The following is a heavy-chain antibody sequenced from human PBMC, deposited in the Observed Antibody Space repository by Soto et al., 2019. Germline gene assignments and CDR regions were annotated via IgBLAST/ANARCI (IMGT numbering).Heavy chain of an antibody. D-gene: IGHD5-12*01. V-gene: IGHV3-48*02. Sequence: PGGSLRLSCAASGFTFSSYSMNWVRQAPGKGLEWVSYISSSSSTIYYADSVKGRFTISRDNAKNSLYLQMNSLRDEDTAVYYCARGMRYSGYDYVAPPFDYWGQGTLVTVSS. CDR2: ISSSSSTI. CDR1: GFTFSSYS. J-gene: IGHJ4*02. CDR3: ARGMRYSGYDYVAPPFDY.